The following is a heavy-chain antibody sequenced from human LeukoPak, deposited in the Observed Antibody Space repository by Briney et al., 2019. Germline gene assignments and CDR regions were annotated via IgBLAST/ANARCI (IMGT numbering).Heavy chain of an antibody. CDR2: INPSGGST. CDR3: AREDGAFDY. J-gene: IGHJ4*02. CDR1: GYTFTSYY. D-gene: IGHD3-10*01. V-gene: IGHV1-46*01. Sequence: ASVTVSCKASGYTFTSYYMHWVRQAPGQGLEWMGIINPSGGSTSYAQKLQGRVTMTRDTSTSTVSMELSSLRSEDTAVYYCAREDGAFDYWGQGTLVTVSS.